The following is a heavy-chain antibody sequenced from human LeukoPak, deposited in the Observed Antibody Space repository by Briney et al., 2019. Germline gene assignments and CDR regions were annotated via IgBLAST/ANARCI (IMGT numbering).Heavy chain of an antibody. CDR1: GFIVSGNH. CDR3: AREVLRFLEWLLGAFDI. V-gene: IGHV3-66*02. D-gene: IGHD3-3*01. Sequence: GGSLRLSCAASGFIVSGNHMNWVRLAPGKGLEWVSIVYSVGATYYEDSVKGRFTISRDNSKNTLYLQMNSLRAEDTAVYYCAREVLRFLEWLLGAFDIWGQGTMVTVSS. CDR2: VYSVGAT. J-gene: IGHJ3*02.